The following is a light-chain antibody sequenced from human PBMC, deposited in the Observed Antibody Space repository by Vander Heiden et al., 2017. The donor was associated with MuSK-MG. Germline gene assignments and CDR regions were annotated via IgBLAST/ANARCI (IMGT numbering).Light chain of an antibody. J-gene: IGKJ4*01. V-gene: IGKV1-12*01. CDR1: QGIDTW. Sequence: DIQMTQSPSFVSASVGDRVIITCRASQGIDTWLAWYQQKPGTAPKLLIYGASILQSGVPSRFSGSGYGTTFSLTINSRQPEDFATYHCQQANSFLPLTFGGGTKVDIK. CDR2: GAS. CDR3: QQANSFLPLT.